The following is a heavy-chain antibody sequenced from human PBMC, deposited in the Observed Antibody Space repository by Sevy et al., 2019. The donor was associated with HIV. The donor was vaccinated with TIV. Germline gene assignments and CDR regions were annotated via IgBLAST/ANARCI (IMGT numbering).Heavy chain of an antibody. Sequence: GGSLRLSCAASGFIFSNYWMTWVRQAPGKGLEWVANIKGDGSQTAYADSVRGRCTISRDNAKNSLYLQINSLSPEDTALYYCARDTGNFYVDYWGQGTLVTVPS. D-gene: IGHD1-1*01. CDR1: GFIFSNYW. V-gene: IGHV3-7*01. J-gene: IGHJ4*02. CDR2: IKGDGSQT. CDR3: ARDTGNFYVDY.